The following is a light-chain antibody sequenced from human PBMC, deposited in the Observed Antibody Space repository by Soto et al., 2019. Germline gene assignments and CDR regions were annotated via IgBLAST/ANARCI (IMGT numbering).Light chain of an antibody. CDR2: AAS. CDR3: QQYKDWPTLT. CDR1: QSVSVY. V-gene: IGKV3-15*01. J-gene: IGKJ4*01. Sequence: EIILTKSPGTLSVSPGETVTLVCRASQSVSVYLAWYQQKSGQPPRLLIHAASDRATGVPARFSGSGSGTEFSLSISSLQSEDFGTYYCQQYKDWPTLTFGGGPMVDIK.